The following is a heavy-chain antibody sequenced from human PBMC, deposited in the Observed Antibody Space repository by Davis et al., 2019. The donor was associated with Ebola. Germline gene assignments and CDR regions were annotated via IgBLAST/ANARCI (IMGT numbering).Heavy chain of an antibody. CDR3: ARLAGSVGATD. CDR2: INHSGST. V-gene: IGHV4-34*01. Sequence: GSLRLSCAVYGGSFSGYYWSWIRQPPGKGLEWIGEINHSGSTNYNPSLKSRVTISVDTSKNQFSLKLSSVTAADTAVYYCARLAGSVGATDWGQGTLVTVSS. J-gene: IGHJ4*02. CDR1: GGSFSGYY. D-gene: IGHD1-26*01.